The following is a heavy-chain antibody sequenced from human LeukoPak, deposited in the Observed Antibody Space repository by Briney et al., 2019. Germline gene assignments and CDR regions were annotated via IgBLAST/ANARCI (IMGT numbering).Heavy chain of an antibody. V-gene: IGHV3-33*03. CDR2: IWSDGSKE. CDR1: GFSFSDYG. J-gene: IGHJ5*02. D-gene: IGHD6-19*01. Sequence: GRSLRLSCAASGFSFSDYGMHWVRQAPGKGLEWVAVIWSDGSKENYADSVKGRFTISRDNSKNTVFLQMNSLRAEDTAVYYCAKDASGLYNSLFDPWGQGTLVIVSP. CDR3: AKDASGLYNSLFDP.